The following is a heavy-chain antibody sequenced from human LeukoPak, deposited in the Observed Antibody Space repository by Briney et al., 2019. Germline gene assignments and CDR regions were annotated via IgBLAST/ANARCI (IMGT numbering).Heavy chain of an antibody. CDR2: INPSDSNT. V-gene: IGHV5-10-1*01. CDR1: GYSFTSYW. Sequence: GESLKISCKGSGYSFTSYWISWVRQMPGKGLEWMGTINPSDSNTNYCPPFQGHVTIPADKSISTAYLQWISLKASDAALYYCARHGPLRYVDTNYYGMDVWGKGTTVTVSS. CDR3: ARHGPLRYVDTNYYGMDV. D-gene: IGHD3-9*01. J-gene: IGHJ6*04.